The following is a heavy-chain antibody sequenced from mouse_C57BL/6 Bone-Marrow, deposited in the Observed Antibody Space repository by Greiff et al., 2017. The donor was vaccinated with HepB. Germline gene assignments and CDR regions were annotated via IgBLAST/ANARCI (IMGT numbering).Heavy chain of an antibody. J-gene: IGHJ4*01. CDR3: ARGIGVTTVVAPYAMDY. CDR1: GYTFTDYY. D-gene: IGHD1-1*01. V-gene: IGHV1-26*01. CDR2: INPNNGGT. Sequence: EVQLQQSGPELVKPGASVKISCKASGYTFTDYYMNWVKQSHGKSLEWIGDINPNNGGTSYNQKFKGKGTLTVDKSSSTAYMELRSLTSEDSAVYCCARGIGVTTVVAPYAMDYWGQGTSVTVSS.